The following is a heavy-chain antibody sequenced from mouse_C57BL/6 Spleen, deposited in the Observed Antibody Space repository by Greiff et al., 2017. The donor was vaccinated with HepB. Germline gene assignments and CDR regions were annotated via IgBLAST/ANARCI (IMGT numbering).Heavy chain of an antibody. Sequence: QVQLKQSGTELVKPGASVKLSCKASGYTFTSYWMHWVKQRPGQGLEWIGNINPSNGGTNYNEKFKSKATLTVDKSSSTAYMQLSSLTSEDSAVYYCARGDCYDYDDVNYFDYWGQGTTLTVSS. D-gene: IGHD2-4*01. V-gene: IGHV1-53*01. CDR2: INPSNGGT. CDR3: ARGDCYDYDDVNYFDY. J-gene: IGHJ2*01. CDR1: GYTFTSYW.